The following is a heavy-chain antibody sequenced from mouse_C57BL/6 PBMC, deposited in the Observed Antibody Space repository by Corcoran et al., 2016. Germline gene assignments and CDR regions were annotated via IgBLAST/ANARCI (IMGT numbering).Heavy chain of an antibody. V-gene: IGHV1-81*01. D-gene: IGHD1-1*01. J-gene: IGHJ2*01. Sequence: QVQLQQSGAELARPGASVKLSCKASGYTFTSYGISWVKQRTGQGLEWIGEIYPRSGNTYYNEKFKGKATLTADKSSSTAYMELRSLTSEDSAVYFCARLLRYQVPFDYWGQGTTLTVSS. CDR2: IYPRSGNT. CDR1: GYTFTSYG. CDR3: ARLLRYQVPFDY.